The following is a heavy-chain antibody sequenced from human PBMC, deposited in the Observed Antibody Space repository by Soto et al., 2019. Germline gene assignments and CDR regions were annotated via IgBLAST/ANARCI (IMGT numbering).Heavy chain of an antibody. D-gene: IGHD6-13*01. CDR3: AREQQLVYYYYYYGMDV. Sequence: SQTLSLTCAISGDSVSSNSAAWNWIRQSPSRGLEWLGRTYYRSKWYNDYAVSVKSRITINTDTSKNQFSLQLNYVTPEDTAVYYCAREQQLVYYYYYYGMDVWGQGTTVTVSS. V-gene: IGHV6-1*01. J-gene: IGHJ6*02. CDR2: TYYRSKWYN. CDR1: GDSVSSNSAA.